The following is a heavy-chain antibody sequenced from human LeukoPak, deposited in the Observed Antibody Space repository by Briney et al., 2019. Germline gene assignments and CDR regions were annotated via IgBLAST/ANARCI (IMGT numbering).Heavy chain of an antibody. D-gene: IGHD2-15*01. J-gene: IGHJ4*02. CDR1: GFTFSSYA. Sequence: GGSLRLSCAASGFTFSSYAMSWVRQAPGKGLEWVSTISGSGAYTYYADSVKGRFTISRDNSKNTLYLQMNSLRAEDTAVYYCARGPLGVARYFDYWGQGTLVTVSS. CDR3: ARGPLGVARYFDY. CDR2: ISGSGAYT. V-gene: IGHV3-23*01.